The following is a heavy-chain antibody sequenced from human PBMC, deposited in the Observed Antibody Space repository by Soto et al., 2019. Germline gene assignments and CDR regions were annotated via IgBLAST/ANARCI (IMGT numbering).Heavy chain of an antibody. J-gene: IGHJ4*02. Sequence: QTGGSLRLSCAASGFNFNNYAMHWVRQAPGKGLDWVAVISTDERQKYYADSVKGRFSISRDNPQNVLYLQMNSLRAEDTALYYCARELGSIFDVDCWGQGTLVTVSS. CDR1: GFNFNNYA. D-gene: IGHD3-3*01. V-gene: IGHV3-30*04. CDR3: ARELGSIFDVDC. CDR2: ISTDERQK.